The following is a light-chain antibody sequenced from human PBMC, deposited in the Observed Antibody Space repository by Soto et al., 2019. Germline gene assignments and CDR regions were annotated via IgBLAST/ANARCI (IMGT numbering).Light chain of an antibody. V-gene: IGKV1-39*01. CDR1: QSISSY. CDR3: QQRGNWPPT. CDR2: AAS. Sequence: DIQMTQSPSSLSASVGDRVTITCRASQSISSYLNWYQQKPGKAPKLLIYAASSLQSGVPSRFSGSGSGTDFTLTISSLQPEDFAAYYCQQRGNWPPTFGQGTKVDIK. J-gene: IGKJ1*01.